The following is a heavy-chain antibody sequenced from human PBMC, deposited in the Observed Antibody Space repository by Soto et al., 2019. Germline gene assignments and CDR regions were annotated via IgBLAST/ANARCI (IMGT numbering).Heavy chain of an antibody. Sequence: NPSETLSLTSAVYGGSFSGYYWSWIRQPPGKGLEWIGEINHSGSTNYNPSLKSRVTISVDTSKNQFSLKLSSVTAADTAVYYCAGAIGITGQPGTGWCDPCGQATLITVSS. J-gene: IGHJ5*02. D-gene: IGHD1-20*01. CDR2: INHSGST. CDR3: AGAIGITGQPGTGWCDP. CDR1: GGSFSGYY. V-gene: IGHV4-34*01.